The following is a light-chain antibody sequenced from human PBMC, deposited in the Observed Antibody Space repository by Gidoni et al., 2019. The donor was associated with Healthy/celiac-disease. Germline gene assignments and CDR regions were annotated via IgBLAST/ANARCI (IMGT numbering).Light chain of an antibody. CDR3: QKYNSAPPNT. J-gene: IGKJ3*01. CDR2: AAS. CDR1: QGISNY. Sequence: DIQMTPSPSSLSTSVGDRVTITCRASQGISNYLAWYQQKPGKVPKLLIYAASTLQSGVPSRFSGSGSGTDFTLTISSLQPEDVATYYCQKYNSAPPNTFGPGTKVDIK. V-gene: IGKV1-27*01.